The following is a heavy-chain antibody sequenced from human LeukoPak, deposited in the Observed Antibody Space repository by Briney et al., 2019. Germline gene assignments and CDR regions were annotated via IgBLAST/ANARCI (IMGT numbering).Heavy chain of an antibody. CDR1: GFTFDDYT. Sequence: PGGSLRLSCAASGFTFDDYTMHWVRQAPGKGLEWVSLISWDGGSTYYADSVKGRFTISRDNSKNSLYLQMNSLRTEDTALYYCAKDRLAYYGMDVWGQGTTVTVSS. CDR3: AKDRLAYYGMDV. CDR2: ISWDGGST. V-gene: IGHV3-43*01. J-gene: IGHJ6*02.